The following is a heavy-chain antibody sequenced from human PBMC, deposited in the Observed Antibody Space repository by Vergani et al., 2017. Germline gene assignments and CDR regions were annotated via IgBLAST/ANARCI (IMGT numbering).Heavy chain of an antibody. D-gene: IGHD5-18*01. CDR2: IRNKAYGGTT. CDR3: SRGRGYSFGYSDY. J-gene: IGHJ4*02. Sequence: EVQLVESGGGLVPPGRSLRLFCAASGFSLGDYAMTWVRQAPGKGLEWVAFIRNKAYGGTTEYAASVKGRFTISRDDSKRLAYLQLSGLKTEDTAVYFCSRGRGYSFGYSDYWGEGALVSVSS. CDR1: GFSLGDYA. V-gene: IGHV3-49*04.